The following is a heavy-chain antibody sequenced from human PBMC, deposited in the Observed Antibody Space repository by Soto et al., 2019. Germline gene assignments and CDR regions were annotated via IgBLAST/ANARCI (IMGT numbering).Heavy chain of an antibody. CDR2: IYRSGSA. Sequence: QLQLQESGSGLVKPSQTLSLTCAVSGGSISSGGYSWSWIRQPPGKGLEWIGYIYRSGSAFYNPSLKSRSSISIDTSTNHFSLPLRFVTAADTAMYYCARAETASIYFDSWGQGTLVTVSS. D-gene: IGHD5-18*01. V-gene: IGHV4-30-2*05. CDR1: GGSISSGGYS. J-gene: IGHJ4*02. CDR3: ARAETASIYFDS.